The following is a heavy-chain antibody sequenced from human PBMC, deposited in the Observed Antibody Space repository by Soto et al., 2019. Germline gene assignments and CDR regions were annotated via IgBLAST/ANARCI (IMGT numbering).Heavy chain of an antibody. D-gene: IGHD1-26*01. V-gene: IGHV3-15*01. CDR1: GFTFSSYA. Sequence: GGSLRLSCAASGFTFSSYAMSWVRQAPGKGLEWVGRIKSKTDGGTTDYAAPVKGRFTISRDDSKNTLYLQMNSLKAEDTAVYYCTKAYSWSPYYYYGMDVWGQGTTVTVSS. CDR3: TKAYSWSPYYYYGMDV. J-gene: IGHJ6*02. CDR2: IKSKTDGGTT.